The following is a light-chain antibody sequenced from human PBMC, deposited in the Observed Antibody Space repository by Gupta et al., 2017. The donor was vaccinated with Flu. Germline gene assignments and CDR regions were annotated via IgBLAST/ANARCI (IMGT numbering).Light chain of an antibody. Sequence: GDRVTITCRASRSISNYLNWYQQKPGKAPKLLIYAASNLQSGVPSRFSGSGLGTDFTLTITSLQPEDFATYYCQQCYSPLLTFGQGTKVEIK. CDR3: QQCYSPLLT. V-gene: IGKV1-39*01. CDR2: AAS. J-gene: IGKJ1*01. CDR1: RSISNY.